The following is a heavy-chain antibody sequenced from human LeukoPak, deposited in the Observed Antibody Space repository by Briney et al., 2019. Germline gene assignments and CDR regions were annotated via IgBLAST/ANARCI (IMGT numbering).Heavy chain of an antibody. CDR1: GYTFTSYY. CDR3: ASGGTIFGVVPQIDY. J-gene: IGHJ4*02. CDR2: INPNSGGT. D-gene: IGHD3-3*01. Sequence: ASVKVSCKASGYTFTSYYMHWVRQAPGQGLEWMGWINPNSGGTNYAQKFQGRVTMTRDTSISTAYMELSRLRSDDTAVYYCASGGTIFGVVPQIDYWGQGTLVTVSS. V-gene: IGHV1-2*02.